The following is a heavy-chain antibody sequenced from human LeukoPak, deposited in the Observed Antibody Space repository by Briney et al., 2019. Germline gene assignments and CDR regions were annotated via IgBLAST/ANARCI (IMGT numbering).Heavy chain of an antibody. V-gene: IGHV3-23*01. CDR2: ISGSGAST. Sequence: GGSLRLSCAASGFTFSSYAMSWVRQAPGKGLEWVSGISGSGASTYYADSVKGRFTISRDNSKDTLFLQMNRLRAEDTAVYYCARDRSRWSIAPDADVWGQGTTVTVSS. J-gene: IGHJ6*02. D-gene: IGHD2-15*01. CDR1: GFTFSSYA. CDR3: ARDRSRWSIAPDADV.